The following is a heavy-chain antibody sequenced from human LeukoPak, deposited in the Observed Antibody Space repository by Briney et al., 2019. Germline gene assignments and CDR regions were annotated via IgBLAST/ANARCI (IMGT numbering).Heavy chain of an antibody. CDR2: IWYDGSNK. D-gene: IGHD3-22*01. CDR1: GFTFSSYG. J-gene: IGHJ4*02. Sequence: GGSLRLSCAASGFTFSSYGMHWVRQAPGKGLEWVAVIWYDGSNKYYADSVKGRFTISRDNSKNTLYLQMNSLRAEDTAVYYCARDLIDYYDSSGYPAYWGQGTLVTVSS. V-gene: IGHV3-33*01. CDR3: ARDLIDYYDSSGYPAY.